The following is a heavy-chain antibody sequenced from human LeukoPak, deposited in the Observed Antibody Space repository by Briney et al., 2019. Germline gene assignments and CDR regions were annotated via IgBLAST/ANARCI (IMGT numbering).Heavy chain of an antibody. CDR2: INHSGST. CDR3: ARAGWYYDYVWGSYRYTFFDY. V-gene: IGHV4-34*01. CDR1: GGSFSGYY. D-gene: IGHD3-16*02. J-gene: IGHJ4*02. Sequence: SETLSLTCAVYGGSFSGYYWSWIRQPPGKGLGWIGEINHSGSTNYNPSLKSRVTISVDTSKNQFSLKLSSVTAADTAVYYCARAGWYYDYVWGSYRYTFFDYWGQGTLVTVSS.